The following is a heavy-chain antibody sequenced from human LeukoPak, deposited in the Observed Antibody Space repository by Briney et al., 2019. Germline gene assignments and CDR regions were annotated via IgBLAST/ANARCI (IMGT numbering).Heavy chain of an antibody. J-gene: IGHJ5*02. CDR3: ARGIDFRGPFET. CDR1: AGSFSGYN. V-gene: IGHV4-34*01. D-gene: IGHD3-10*01. CDR2: VNPGGST. Sequence: PSETLSLTCAVYAGSFSGYNWTWIRQPPGKGLEWIGEVNPGGSTSYNPSLKSRVTISLDTSKKQFSLKLRSVTAADTAVYYCARGIDFRGPFETWGQGTLVTVSS.